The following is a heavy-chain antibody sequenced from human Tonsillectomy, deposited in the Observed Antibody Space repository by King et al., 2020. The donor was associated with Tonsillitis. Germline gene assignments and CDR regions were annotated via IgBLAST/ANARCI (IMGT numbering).Heavy chain of an antibody. D-gene: IGHD6-6*01. Sequence: VQLQESGPGLVKHSETLSLTCTVSGGSIPSYYWSWGRQPPGQGLGWIGFFPYSGSTNSNPSPRSRVIMSVDTSKNHSSLSLTPVTAADTAVYYCARPYSSSFWYFDLWGRGTLVTVSS. CDR1: GGSIPSYY. J-gene: IGHJ2*01. V-gene: IGHV4-59*08. CDR3: ARPYSSSFWYFDL. CDR2: FPYSGST.